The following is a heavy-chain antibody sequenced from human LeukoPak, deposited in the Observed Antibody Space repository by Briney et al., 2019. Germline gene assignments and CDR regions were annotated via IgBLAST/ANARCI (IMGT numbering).Heavy chain of an antibody. J-gene: IGHJ3*01. CDR2: IYSGGST. D-gene: IGHD3-16*01. Sequence: PRRSPTPSRSASAPTAISTYTSSVRHPPGNRLAWVSAIYSGGSTYYAESVKGRFTISRENCKNTLYLQMISLRAEDTAVYYCARGWAVWGQGTMVTVSS. CDR1: APTAISTY. CDR3: ARGWAV. V-gene: IGHV3-66*02.